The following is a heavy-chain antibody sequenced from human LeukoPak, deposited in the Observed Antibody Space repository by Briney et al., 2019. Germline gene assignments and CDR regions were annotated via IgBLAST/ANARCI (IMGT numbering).Heavy chain of an antibody. CDR2: IYYSGNT. D-gene: IGHD3-16*01. J-gene: IGHJ4*02. CDR3: ARGGGYFNY. CDR1: GGSISSSSYY. Sequence: SSETLSLTCTVSGGSISSSSYYWGWIRQPPGKGLEWIGSIYYSGNTNYNPSLKSRVTISVDTSKTQLSLKLSSVTAADTAVYYCARGGGYFNYWGQGTLVTVSS. V-gene: IGHV4-39*07.